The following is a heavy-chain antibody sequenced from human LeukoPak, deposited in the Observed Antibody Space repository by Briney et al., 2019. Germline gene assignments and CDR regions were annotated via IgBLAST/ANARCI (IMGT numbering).Heavy chain of an antibody. CDR1: GFTFNRYS. CDR2: ISSSSSYI. J-gene: IGHJ6*04. D-gene: IGHD3-10*02. CDR3: AELGITMIGGV. Sequence: GGSLRLSCAASGFTFNRYSMNWVRQAPGKGLEWVSSISSSSSYIYHADSVKGRFTISRDNAKKSMYLEMNSLRAEDTAVYYCAELGITMIGGVWGKGTTVTISS. V-gene: IGHV3-21*01.